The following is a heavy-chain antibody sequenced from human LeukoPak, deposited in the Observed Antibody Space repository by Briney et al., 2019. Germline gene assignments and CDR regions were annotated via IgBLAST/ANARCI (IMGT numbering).Heavy chain of an antibody. D-gene: IGHD3-22*01. CDR2: IIPILGIA. J-gene: IGHJ4*02. CDR1: GGTFSSYT. V-gene: IGHV1-69*04. Sequence: SVKVSCKASGGTFSSYTISWVRQAPGQGLEWMGRIIPILGIANYAQKFQGRVTITADKSTSTAYMELSSLRSEDTAVYYCAREGDSSSYYYDYWGQGTLVTVSS. CDR3: AREGDSSSYYYDY.